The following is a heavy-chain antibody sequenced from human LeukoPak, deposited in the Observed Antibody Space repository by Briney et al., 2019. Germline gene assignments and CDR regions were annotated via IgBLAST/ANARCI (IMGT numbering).Heavy chain of an antibody. D-gene: IGHD6-13*01. Sequence: PGGSLRLSCAASGFTFSSYAMSWVRQAPGKGLEWVSAISGSGGSTYYADSVKGRFTISRDNSKNTLYLQMNSLRAEDTAVYYCATPLSYSSSWPIDYYYGMDVWGQGTTVTVSS. V-gene: IGHV3-23*01. CDR2: ISGSGGST. CDR1: GFTFSSYA. CDR3: ATPLSYSSSWPIDYYYGMDV. J-gene: IGHJ6*02.